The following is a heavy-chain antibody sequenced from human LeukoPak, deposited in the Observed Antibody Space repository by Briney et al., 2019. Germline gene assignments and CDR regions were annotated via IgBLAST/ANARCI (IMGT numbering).Heavy chain of an antibody. D-gene: IGHD2-15*01. V-gene: IGHV3-23*01. CDR1: GFTFSSYA. J-gene: IGHJ6*02. Sequence: GSLRLSCAASGFTFSSYAVSWVRQAPGKGLEWVSSVFGSGGSTYYADSVKGRFTISRDNSKNTLYLQMDSLRAEDTAVYYCAKVSRGYCRGGTCYYFYGLDVWGQGTTVTVSS. CDR3: AKVSRGYCRGGTCYYFYGLDV. CDR2: VFGSGGST.